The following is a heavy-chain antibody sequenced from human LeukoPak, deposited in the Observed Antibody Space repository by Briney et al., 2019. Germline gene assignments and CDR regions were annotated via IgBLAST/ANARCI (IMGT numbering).Heavy chain of an antibody. CDR1: GHTFTSYG. CDR3: ARQSAITMVRGVYEY. V-gene: IGHV1-18*01. J-gene: IGHJ4*02. Sequence: ASVKVSCKASGHTFTSYGISWVRQAPGQGLEWMGWISTYNGNTNYAQKLQGRVTMTTDTSTSTAYMELRSLRSDDTALYYCARQSAITMVRGVYEYWGQGTLVTVSS. D-gene: IGHD3-10*01. CDR2: ISTYNGNT.